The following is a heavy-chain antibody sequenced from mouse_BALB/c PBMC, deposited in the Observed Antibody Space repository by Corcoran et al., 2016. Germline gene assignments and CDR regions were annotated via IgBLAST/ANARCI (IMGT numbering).Heavy chain of an antibody. J-gene: IGHJ3*01. Sequence: QIQLVQSGPELKKPGETFKISCKASGYTFTNYGMNWVKQAPGKGLKWMGWINTYTGEPTYADDFKGRVAFSLETSASTAYLQINNLKNEDTATYVCARRHGSSYWFAYWGQGTLVTVSA. CDR1: GYTFTNYG. V-gene: IGHV9-3-1*01. CDR2: INTYTGEP. CDR3: ARRHGSSYWFAY. D-gene: IGHD1-1*01.